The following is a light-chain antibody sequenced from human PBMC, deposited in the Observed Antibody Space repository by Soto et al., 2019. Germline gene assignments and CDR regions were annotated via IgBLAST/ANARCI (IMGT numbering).Light chain of an antibody. V-gene: IGKV3-20*01. Sequence: EIVLTQSPGTLSLSPGERATLSCRASQSVNSNHIAWYQQKPGQAPRLLTYGPSSRATGIPERFSGSGSGTDFTLSISRLEPEDFAVYYCQQYGSSPYTFGQGTKVDIK. CDR1: QSVNSNH. J-gene: IGKJ2*01. CDR2: GPS. CDR3: QQYGSSPYT.